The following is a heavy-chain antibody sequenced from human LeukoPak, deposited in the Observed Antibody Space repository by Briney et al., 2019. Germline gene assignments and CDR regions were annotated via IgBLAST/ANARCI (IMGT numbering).Heavy chain of an antibody. D-gene: IGHD2-2*01. Sequence: PSETLSLTCTVSGGSISSSSYYWGWIRQPPGKGLEWIGSIYYSGSTYYNPSLKSRVTISVDTSKNQFSLKLSSVTAADTAVYYCVRQTRYCSSTSCYAEGLNFDYWGQGTLVTVSS. J-gene: IGHJ4*02. CDR1: GGSISSSSYY. V-gene: IGHV4-39*01. CDR3: VRQTRYCSSTSCYAEGLNFDY. CDR2: IYYSGST.